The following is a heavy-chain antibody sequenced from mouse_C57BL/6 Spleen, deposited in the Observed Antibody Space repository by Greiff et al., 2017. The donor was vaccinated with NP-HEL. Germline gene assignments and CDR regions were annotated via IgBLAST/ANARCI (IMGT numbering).Heavy chain of an antibody. CDR3: ARHERLGDYDEGFAY. CDR2: FYPGSGSL. J-gene: IGHJ3*01. V-gene: IGHV1-62-2*01. CDR1: GYTFTEYT. D-gene: IGHD2-4*01. Sequence: LVESGAELVKPGASVKLSCKASGYTFTEYTIHWVKQRSGQGLEWIGWFYPGSGSLKYNEKFKDKATLTADKSSSTVYMELSRLTSEDSAVYFCARHERLGDYDEGFAYWGQGTLVTVSA.